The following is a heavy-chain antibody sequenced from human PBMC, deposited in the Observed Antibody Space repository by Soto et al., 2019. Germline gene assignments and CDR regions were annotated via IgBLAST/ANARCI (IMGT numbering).Heavy chain of an antibody. Sequence: ASVKVSCKASGYTFTGYYMHWVRQAPGQGLEWMGWINPNSGGTNYAQKFQGWVTMTRDTSISTAYMELSRLRSDDTAVYYCARGGATTSPRNYYYYYGMDVWGQGTTVTVYS. CDR3: ARGGATTSPRNYYYYYGMDV. D-gene: IGHD1-26*01. V-gene: IGHV1-2*04. CDR1: GYTFTGYY. CDR2: INPNSGGT. J-gene: IGHJ6*02.